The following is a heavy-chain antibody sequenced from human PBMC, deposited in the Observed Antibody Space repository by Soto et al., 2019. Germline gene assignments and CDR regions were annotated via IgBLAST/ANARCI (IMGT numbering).Heavy chain of an antibody. D-gene: IGHD1-1*01. V-gene: IGHV4-59*01. CDR2: IYYSGST. CDR1: GGSISSYY. Sequence: EPLSLTCTVSGGSISSYYWSWIRQPPGKGLEWIGYIYYSGSTNYNPSLKSRVTISVDTSKNQFSLKLSSVTAADTAVYYCARWNGAGNDYWGQGTLVTVSS. J-gene: IGHJ4*02. CDR3: ARWNGAGNDY.